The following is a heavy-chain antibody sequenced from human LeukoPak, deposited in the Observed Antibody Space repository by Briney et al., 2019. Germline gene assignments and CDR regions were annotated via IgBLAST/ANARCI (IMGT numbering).Heavy chain of an antibody. J-gene: IGHJ6*04. Sequence: GGSLRLSCAASGFTFSSYSMNWVRQAPGKGLEWVSSISSSSSYIYYADSVKGRFTISRDNAKNSLYLQMNSLRAEDTAVYYCARDKIPPKSHYYGSGRGGYYYGMDVWGKGTTVTVSS. D-gene: IGHD3-10*01. CDR1: GFTFSSYS. V-gene: IGHV3-21*01. CDR2: ISSSSSYI. CDR3: ARDKIPPKSHYYGSGRGGYYYGMDV.